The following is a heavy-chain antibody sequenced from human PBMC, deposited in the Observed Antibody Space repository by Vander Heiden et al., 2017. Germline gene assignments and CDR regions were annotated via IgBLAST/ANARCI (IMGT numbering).Heavy chain of an antibody. CDR1: GFSVSRKY. J-gene: IGHJ6*02. V-gene: IGHV3-53*01. Sequence: EVQLVESGGGLIQPGGSLRLSCAASGFSVSRKYMSWVRRPPGGGLEWVSVFYSAGRTYYADSVKGRFTISRDNSKNTLFLQMNTLRAEDTAVYYCATDHYDTSAYSYYAMDVWGQGTTGTVSS. D-gene: IGHD3-22*01. CDR2: FYSAGRT. CDR3: ATDHYDTSAYSYYAMDV.